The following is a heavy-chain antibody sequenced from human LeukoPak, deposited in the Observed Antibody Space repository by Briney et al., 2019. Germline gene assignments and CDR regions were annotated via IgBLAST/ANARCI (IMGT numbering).Heavy chain of an antibody. V-gene: IGHV3-48*04. CDR2: ISGSGSTI. D-gene: IGHD5-12*01. J-gene: IGHJ4*02. CDR3: ARGYSGYEYYFDY. Sequence: GGTLRLSCGASGFTFSSYGMSWVRQAPGKGLEWVSAISGSGSTIYYADSVKGRFTISRDNAKNSLYLQMNSLRAEDTAVYYCARGYSGYEYYFDYWGQGTLVTVSS. CDR1: GFTFSSYG.